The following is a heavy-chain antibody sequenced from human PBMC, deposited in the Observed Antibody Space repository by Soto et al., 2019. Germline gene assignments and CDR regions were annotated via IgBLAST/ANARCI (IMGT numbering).Heavy chain of an antibody. Sequence: GGSLRLSGIASGFTFSSYWMTWVRQAPGKGLEWVATMNQDGSEKYSVDSVEGRFTISRDNAKNSLYLQMNSLRAEDTALYYCASPRAGDWGEGSLLTSSS. J-gene: IGHJ4*02. CDR1: GFTFSSYW. CDR3: ASPRAGD. V-gene: IGHV3-7*01. CDR2: MNQDGSEK.